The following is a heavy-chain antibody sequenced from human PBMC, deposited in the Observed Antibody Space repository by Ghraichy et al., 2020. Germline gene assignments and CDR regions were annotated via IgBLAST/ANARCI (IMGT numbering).Heavy chain of an antibody. CDR3: ARPYSSGWYIYFDY. CDR1: GYTFTGYY. CDR2: INPNSGGT. Sequence: ASVKVSCKASGYTFTGYYMHWVRQAPGQGLEWMGWINPNSGGTNYAQKFQGRVTMTRDTSISTAYMELSRLRSDDTAVYYCARPYSSGWYIYFDYWGQGTLVTVSS. V-gene: IGHV1-2*02. D-gene: IGHD6-19*01. J-gene: IGHJ4*02.